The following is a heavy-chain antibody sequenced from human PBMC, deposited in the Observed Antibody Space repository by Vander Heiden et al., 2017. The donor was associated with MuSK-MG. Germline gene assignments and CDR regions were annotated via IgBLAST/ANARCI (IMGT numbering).Heavy chain of an antibody. CDR3: AKDHIPRDGYLNFDY. Sequence: EVQLLESGGGLVRPGGSLRLSCAASGFTFGDYALAWVRQAPGKGLEWVSDVTGGGDKTYYAESGKGRFTMSRDNSKSTLYLQMNSLRAEDTAIYFCAKDHIPRDGYLNFDYWGQGILVTVSS. D-gene: IGHD5-12*01. J-gene: IGHJ4*02. CDR1: GFTFGDYA. V-gene: IGHV3-23*01. CDR2: VTGGGDKT.